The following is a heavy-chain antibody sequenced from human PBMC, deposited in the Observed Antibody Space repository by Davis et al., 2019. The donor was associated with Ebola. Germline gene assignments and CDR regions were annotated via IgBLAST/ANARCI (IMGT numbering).Heavy chain of an antibody. CDR2: ISAYNGNT. CDR1: GYTFTSYD. D-gene: IGHD5-12*01. Sequence: AASVKVSCKASGYTFTSYDINWVRQATGQGLEWMGWISAYNGNTNYAQKLQGRVTMTTDTSTSTAYMELRSLRSDDTAVYYCARERGSSFIYYYGMDVWGQGTTVTVSS. V-gene: IGHV1-18*01. J-gene: IGHJ6*02. CDR3: ARERGSSFIYYYGMDV.